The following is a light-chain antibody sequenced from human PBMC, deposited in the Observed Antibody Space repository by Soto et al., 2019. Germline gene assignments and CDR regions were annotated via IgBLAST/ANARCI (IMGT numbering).Light chain of an antibody. J-gene: IGLJ2*01. CDR2: EVS. Sequence: QSALTQPPSVSGSPGQSVTISCTGTSSDVGRYNRVSWYQQPPGTAPKLMIYEVSNRPSGVPDRFSGSKSGNTASLTTSGLQAEDEADYYCSSYTSSSTVFGGGTKLTVL. CDR1: SSDVGRYNR. CDR3: SSYTSSSTV. V-gene: IGLV2-18*03.